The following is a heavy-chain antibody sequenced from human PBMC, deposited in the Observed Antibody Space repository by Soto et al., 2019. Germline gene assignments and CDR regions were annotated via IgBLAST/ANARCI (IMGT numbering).Heavy chain of an antibody. CDR2: VYESGST. CDR1: DGSVSSGSYY. Sequence: SETLSLTCTVSDGSVSSGSYYWNWIRQPPGKGLEWIGHVYESGSTNYNPSLKSRITILVDTSKNHFSLKMTSVTAADTAVYYCARQRAYDWNGRDAFDIWGQGTMVTVSS. V-gene: IGHV4-61*03. J-gene: IGHJ3*02. D-gene: IGHD1-20*01. CDR3: ARQRAYDWNGRDAFDI.